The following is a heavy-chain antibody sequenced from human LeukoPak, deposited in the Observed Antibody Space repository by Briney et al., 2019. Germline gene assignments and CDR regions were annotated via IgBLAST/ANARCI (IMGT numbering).Heavy chain of an antibody. D-gene: IGHD4-23*01. Sequence: SETLSLTCAVYGGSFSGYYWSWIRQPPGKGLEWIGEINHSGSTNYNPSLKSRVTISVDTSRNQFSLKLSSVTAADTAAYYCARGRTAVVVVPKLHYYYYMDVWGKGTTVTVSS. V-gene: IGHV4-34*01. CDR3: ARGRTAVVVVPKLHYYYYMDV. CDR1: GGSFSGYY. CDR2: INHSGST. J-gene: IGHJ6*03.